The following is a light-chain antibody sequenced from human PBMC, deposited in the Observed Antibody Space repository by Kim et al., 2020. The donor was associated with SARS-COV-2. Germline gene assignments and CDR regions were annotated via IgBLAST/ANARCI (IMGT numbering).Light chain of an antibody. Sequence: SVSPGERATLSCRASQSVSSNLAWYQQKPGQAPRLLIYGASTRATGITARFSGSGSGTEFTLTISSLQSEDIAVYYCQQYNDWPLFGGGTKVDIK. J-gene: IGKJ4*01. CDR2: GAS. CDR3: QQYNDWPL. V-gene: IGKV3-15*01. CDR1: QSVSSN.